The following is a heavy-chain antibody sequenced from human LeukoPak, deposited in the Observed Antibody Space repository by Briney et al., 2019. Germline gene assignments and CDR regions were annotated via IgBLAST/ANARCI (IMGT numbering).Heavy chain of an antibody. CDR1: GGSISSGDYY. CDR2: IYYSGST. Sequence: SQTLSLTCTVSGGSISSGDYYWSWIRQPPGKGLEWIGYIYYSGSTYYNPSLKSRVTISVDTSKNQFSLKLSSVTAADTAVYYYARCNHDYSNYGPSGYYYGMDVWGQGTTVTVSS. J-gene: IGHJ6*02. CDR3: ARCNHDYSNYGPSGYYYGMDV. D-gene: IGHD4-11*01. V-gene: IGHV4-30-4*01.